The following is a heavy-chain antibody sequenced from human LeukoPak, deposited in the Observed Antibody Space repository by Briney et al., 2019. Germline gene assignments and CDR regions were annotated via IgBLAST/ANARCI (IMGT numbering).Heavy chain of an antibody. CDR2: IYYSGST. D-gene: IGHD6-19*01. V-gene: IGHV4-59*08. CDR1: GGSISSYY. CDR3: ARAPRSGWCYFDY. J-gene: IGHJ4*02. Sequence: PSETLSLTCTVSGGSISSYYWSWIRQPPGKGLEWIGYIYYSGSTNYNPSLKSRVTISVDTSKNQFSLKLSSVTAADTAVYYCARAPRSGWCYFDYWGQGTLVTVSS.